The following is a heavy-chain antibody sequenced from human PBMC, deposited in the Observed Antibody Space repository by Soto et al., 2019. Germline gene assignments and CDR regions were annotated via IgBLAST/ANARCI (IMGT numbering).Heavy chain of an antibody. V-gene: IGHV1-69*02. D-gene: IGHD3-16*02. Sequence: SVKVSCKASGGTFSSYTISWVRQAPGQGLEWMGRIIPNLGIANYAQKFQGRVTITTNTSTSTAYMELSSLRSEDTAVYYCARAPPPYDYIWGSYRYPSYYFDYWGQGTLVTVSS. CDR2: IIPNLGIA. CDR3: ARAPPPYDYIWGSYRYPSYYFDY. J-gene: IGHJ4*02. CDR1: GGTFSSYT.